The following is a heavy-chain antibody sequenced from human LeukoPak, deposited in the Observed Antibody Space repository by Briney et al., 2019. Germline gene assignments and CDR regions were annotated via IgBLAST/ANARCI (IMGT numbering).Heavy chain of an antibody. CDR1: GFTFSSYA. Sequence: TGGSLRLSCAASGFTFSSYAMSWVRQAPGKGLEWVSAISGSGGSTYYADSVKGRFTISRDNSKNTLCLQMNSLRAEDTAVYYCAKAEFYDFWSGYYSDYWGQGTLVTVSS. D-gene: IGHD3-3*01. J-gene: IGHJ4*02. CDR3: AKAEFYDFWSGYYSDY. CDR2: ISGSGGST. V-gene: IGHV3-23*01.